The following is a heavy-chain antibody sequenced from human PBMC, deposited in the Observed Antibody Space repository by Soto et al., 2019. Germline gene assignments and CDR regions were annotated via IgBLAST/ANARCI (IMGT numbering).Heavy chain of an antibody. CDR3: TRDSSYYGAGRGVLDY. D-gene: IGHD3-10*01. Sequence: EVQLVESGGGLVQPGGSLRLSCAVSGFTVNNNYMSWVRQAPGKGLGWVSVIYSGGNTDYAESVRGRFTVSRDTSKNTLYLQMNSLRAEDTAIYYCTRDSSYYGAGRGVLDYWGQGTPVTVFS. V-gene: IGHV3-66*01. CDR1: GFTVNNNY. CDR2: IYSGGNT. J-gene: IGHJ4*02.